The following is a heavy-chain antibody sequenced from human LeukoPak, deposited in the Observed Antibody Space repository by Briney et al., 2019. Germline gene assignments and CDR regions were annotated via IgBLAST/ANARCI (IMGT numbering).Heavy chain of an antibody. V-gene: IGHV4-31*03. CDR2: IYYSGST. CDR1: GGSISSGGNY. CDR3: ASSRSSTSFDY. D-gene: IGHD2-2*01. J-gene: IGHJ4*02. Sequence: SETLSLTCTVSGGSISSGGNYWSWIRQHPGKGLEWIGYIYYSGSTYYNPSLKSRVTILVDTSKNQFSLKLSSVTAADTAVYYCASSRSSTSFDYWGQGTLVTVSS.